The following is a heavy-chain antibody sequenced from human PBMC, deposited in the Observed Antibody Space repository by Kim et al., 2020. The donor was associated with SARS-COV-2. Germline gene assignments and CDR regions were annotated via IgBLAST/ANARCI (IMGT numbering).Heavy chain of an antibody. Sequence: GSLRLSCEASGFLFTSYRIHWVRQAPGKGLVWVSRSNSDGRDTIYADSVKGRFTVSRDNVKNTVYLQMNSLRAEDTSVYYCARDAGSYEGYFDYWGQGTLVTVSS. V-gene: IGHV3-74*01. CDR3: ARDAGSYEGYFDY. CDR1: GFLFTSYR. CDR2: SNSDGRDT. D-gene: IGHD3-10*01. J-gene: IGHJ4*02.